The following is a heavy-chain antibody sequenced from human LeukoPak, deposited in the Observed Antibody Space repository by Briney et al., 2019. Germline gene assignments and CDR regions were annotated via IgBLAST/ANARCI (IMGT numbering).Heavy chain of an antibody. J-gene: IGHJ3*01. V-gene: IGHV3-7*03. Sequence: GGSLRLSCAASGFTFSSYWMSWVRQAPGKGLEWVANIKQDGSEKYYVDSVKGRFTISRDNAKNTLYLQMNSLRADDTAVYYCAMKAVPRPRLHDAFDFWGQGTVVSVSS. CDR2: IKQDGSEK. CDR3: AMKAVPRPRLHDAFDF. CDR1: GFTFSSYW. D-gene: IGHD5-24*01.